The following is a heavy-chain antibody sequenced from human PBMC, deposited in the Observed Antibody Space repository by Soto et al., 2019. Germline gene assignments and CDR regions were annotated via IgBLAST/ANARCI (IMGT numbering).Heavy chain of an antibody. CDR1: GGTFSSYT. CDR2: IIPILGIA. V-gene: IGHV1-69*02. D-gene: IGHD3-10*01. Sequence: QVQLVQSGAEVKKPGSSVKVSCKASGGTFSSYTISWVRQAPGQGLEWMGRIIPILGIANYAQKFQGRVTITADKSTSTAYMELSSLRSEDTAVYYCARGGYGSGSETHWGQGTLVTVSS. CDR3: ARGGYGSGSETH. J-gene: IGHJ4*02.